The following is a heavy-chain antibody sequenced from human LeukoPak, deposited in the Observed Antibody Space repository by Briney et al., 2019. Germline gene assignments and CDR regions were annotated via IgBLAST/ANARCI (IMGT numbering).Heavy chain of an antibody. J-gene: IGHJ4*02. V-gene: IGHV1-2*02. CDR1: GYTFTGYY. D-gene: IGHD3-22*01. CDR3: ARDIRVTYYYDSSGYGPIDY. Sequence: ASVKISCKASGYTFTGYYMHWVRQAPGQGLEWMGWINPNSGGTNYAQKFQGRVTMTRDTSISTAYMELSRLRSDDTAVYYCARDIRVTYYYDSSGYGPIDYWGQGTLVTVSS. CDR2: INPNSGGT.